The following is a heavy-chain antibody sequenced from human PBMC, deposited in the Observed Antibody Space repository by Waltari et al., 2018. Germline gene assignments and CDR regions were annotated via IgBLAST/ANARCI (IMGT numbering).Heavy chain of an antibody. CDR2: INSNGGRT. CDR3: ARDGSYFYYDY. V-gene: IGHV3-64*01. CDR1: GFTFSNYA. J-gene: IGHJ4*02. D-gene: IGHD3-10*01. Sequence: DVQLVESGEGLVQPGGSLRLSCAASGFTFSNYALHWVRQAPGKGLEYVSAINSNGGRTYYANSVKGRFTVSRDNSKNTLYLQMGSLRAEDIAVYYCARDGSYFYYDYWGLGTLVTVSS.